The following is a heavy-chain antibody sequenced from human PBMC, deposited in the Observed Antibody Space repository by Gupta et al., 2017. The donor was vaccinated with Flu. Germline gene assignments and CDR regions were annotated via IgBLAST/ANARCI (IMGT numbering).Heavy chain of an antibody. J-gene: IGHJ4*02. CDR2: ISLDGSKK. V-gene: IGHV3-30*18. Sequence: QVHLVESGGGVVQPAKSLRLSCAASGFVFSHFGMQWVRQRPGKGLEWVAVISLDGSKKHYADSVKGRFVVSRDKTNNTLYLQMNNLRSEDTARYYCAKGMVLAQDWGQGARVTGSA. CDR1: GFVFSHFG. D-gene: IGHD2-8*01. CDR3: AKGMVLAQD.